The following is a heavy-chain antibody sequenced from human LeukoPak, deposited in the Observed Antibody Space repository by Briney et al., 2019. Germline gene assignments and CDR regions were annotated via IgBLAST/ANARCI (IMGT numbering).Heavy chain of an antibody. V-gene: IGHV3-11*01. CDR3: AKARDYYDSSGEAHWYFDL. D-gene: IGHD3-22*01. CDR1: GFTFSDYY. Sequence: PGGSLRLSCAASGFTFSDYYMSWIRQAPGKGLEWVSYISSSGSTIYYADSVKGRFTISRDNAKNSLYLQMNSLRAEDTAVYYCAKARDYYDSSGEAHWYFDLWGRGTLVTVSS. CDR2: ISSSGSTI. J-gene: IGHJ2*01.